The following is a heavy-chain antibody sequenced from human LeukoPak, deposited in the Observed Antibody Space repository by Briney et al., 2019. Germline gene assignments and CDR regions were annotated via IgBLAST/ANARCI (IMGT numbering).Heavy chain of an antibody. J-gene: IGHJ4*02. Sequence: GALVKVSCKASGYTFTGSGWYLYWLRQAPGQGLECVGWIHPNNGATLYAQKFQGRVAMTTDTSISTAYMELSRLRPDDTAMYYCARDGPAQMVDFDYWGQGTLVTVSS. CDR2: IHPNNGAT. CDR3: ARDGPAQMVDFDY. D-gene: IGHD3-10*01. CDR1: GYTFTGSGWY. V-gene: IGHV1-2*02.